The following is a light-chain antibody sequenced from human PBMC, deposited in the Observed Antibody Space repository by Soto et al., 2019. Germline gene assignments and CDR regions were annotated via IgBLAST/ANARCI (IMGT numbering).Light chain of an antibody. CDR1: GNDVGAYNY. CDR3: CSYASGYIYL. Sequence: QSVLTQPGSVSGSPGQSVTISCTGTGNDVGAYNYVSWYQQHPGRPPKLMIYDVTKWPSGVPERFSGSKSGNTASLTISGLQDEDEADYCCCSYASGYIYLFGTGTKLTVL. V-gene: IGLV2-11*01. J-gene: IGLJ1*01. CDR2: DVT.